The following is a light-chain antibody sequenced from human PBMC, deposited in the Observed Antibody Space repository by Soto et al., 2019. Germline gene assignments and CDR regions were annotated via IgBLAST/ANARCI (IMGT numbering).Light chain of an antibody. J-gene: IGKJ2*01. CDR3: QQRFNCPPLT. Sequence: EIVLTQSPATLSLSPGERATLSCRASQSVSSYLAWYQQKPGQAPRLLIYDASNRATGIPARFSGGGSGTDFTLTISSLDPEDFAVFYCQQRFNCPPLTFGQGTRVDTK. CDR1: QSVSSY. CDR2: DAS. V-gene: IGKV3-11*01.